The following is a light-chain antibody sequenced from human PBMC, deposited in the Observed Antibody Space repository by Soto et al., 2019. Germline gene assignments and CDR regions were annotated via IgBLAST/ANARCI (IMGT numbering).Light chain of an antibody. CDR2: EVS. CDR3: SSFTSSGTFYV. V-gene: IGLV2-14*01. CDR1: SSDVGAHNY. Sequence: QSALTQPASVSGSPGQSITISCTGTSSDVGAHNYVSWYQQHPGKAPKLIIYEVSNRPSGVSNRFSGSKSGNTASLTISGLQADDEAAYHCSSFTSSGTFYVFGPGTKVTVL. J-gene: IGLJ1*01.